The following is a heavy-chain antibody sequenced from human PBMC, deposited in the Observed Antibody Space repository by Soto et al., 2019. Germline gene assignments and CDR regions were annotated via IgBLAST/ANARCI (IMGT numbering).Heavy chain of an antibody. J-gene: IGHJ4*02. Sequence: GSLRLSCAASGFTFSTYAMHWGRQAPCKGLEWVAVISYDGSNKYYADSVKGRFTISRDNSKNTLYLQMNSLRAEDTAVYYCARDKRDLRFLEWSYYFVYWGQGTLVTVSS. CDR1: GFTFSTYA. D-gene: IGHD3-3*01. V-gene: IGHV3-30-3*01. CDR3: ARDKRDLRFLEWSYYFVY. CDR2: ISYDGSNK.